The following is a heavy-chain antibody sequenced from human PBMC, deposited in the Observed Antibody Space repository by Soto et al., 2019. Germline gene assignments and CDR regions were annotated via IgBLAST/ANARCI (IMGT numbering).Heavy chain of an antibody. CDR1: GYTFTNHG. V-gene: IGHV1-18*04. D-gene: IGHD3-16*01. J-gene: IGHJ3*02. Sequence: QVQLVQSGAEVKKPGASVKVSCKTSGYTFTNHGITWVRQAPGQGLEWMGWINPYNANVNYAQKLQGRVTMTTDTSTSTAYMDLRSLTSDDTAVYYFARDRVAGIWGDAFDIWGQGTMVTVSS. CDR3: ARDRVAGIWGDAFDI. CDR2: INPYNANV.